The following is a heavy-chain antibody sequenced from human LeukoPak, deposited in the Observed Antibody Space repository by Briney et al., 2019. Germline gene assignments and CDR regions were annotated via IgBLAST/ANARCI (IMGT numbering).Heavy chain of an antibody. Sequence: ASVKVSCKASGYTFSNYYLHWVRQAPGQGLEWMGLINPTAGNTYYAQRFQGRVTMTRNTSTSTVYMELSRLISDDTAVYYCARFTSGWYYFDYWGQGTLVTVSS. CDR1: GYTFSNYY. D-gene: IGHD6-19*01. V-gene: IGHV1-46*01. CDR3: ARFTSGWYYFDY. CDR2: INPTAGNT. J-gene: IGHJ4*02.